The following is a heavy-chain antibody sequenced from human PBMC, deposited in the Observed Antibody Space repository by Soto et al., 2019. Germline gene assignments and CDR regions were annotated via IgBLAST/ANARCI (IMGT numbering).Heavy chain of an antibody. V-gene: IGHV3-30-3*01. CDR3: ARDGGLVRGFDDWYFDL. Sequence: QVQLVESGGGVVQPGRSLRLSCAASGFTFSTFPMHWVRQAPGKRLEWVALISYDGSNEYYADSVKGRFTISRDNSKNTLYLQMNSLRAEDTALYYCARDGGLVRGFDDWYFDLWGRGALVTVSS. CDR1: GFTFSTFP. J-gene: IGHJ2*01. D-gene: IGHD3-10*01. CDR2: ISYDGSNE.